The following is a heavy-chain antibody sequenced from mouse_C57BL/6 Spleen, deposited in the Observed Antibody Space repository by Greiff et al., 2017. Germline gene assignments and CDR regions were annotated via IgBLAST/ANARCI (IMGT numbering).Heavy chain of an antibody. Sequence: VKLMESGAELVRPGASVTLSCKASGYTFTDYEMHWVKQTPVHGLEWIGAIDPETGGTAYNQKFKGKAILTADKSSSTAYMELRSLTSEDSAVYYCTRREGNYLYYFDYWGQGTTLTVSS. D-gene: IGHD2-1*01. CDR2: IDPETGGT. CDR1: GYTFTDYE. J-gene: IGHJ2*01. V-gene: IGHV1-15*01. CDR3: TRREGNYLYYFDY.